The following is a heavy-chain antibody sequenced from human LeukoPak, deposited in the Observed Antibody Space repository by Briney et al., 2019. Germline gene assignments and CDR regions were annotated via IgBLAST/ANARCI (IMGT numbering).Heavy chain of an antibody. V-gene: IGHV1-2*02. CDR3: ARSLVN. J-gene: IGHJ4*02. CDR1: GCNFTGNY. CDR2: INSNSGVT. D-gene: IGHD6-6*01. Sequence: AASVKVSCKACGCNFTGNYMHWVRQAPGQGLEWMGWINSNSGVTKYAQKFQGRITMTRDTSIRTGYMELRSLISDDTAMYYCARSLVNWGRGTLVTVSS.